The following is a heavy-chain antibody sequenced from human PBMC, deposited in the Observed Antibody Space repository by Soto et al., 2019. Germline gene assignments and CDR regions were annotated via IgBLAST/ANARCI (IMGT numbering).Heavy chain of an antibody. J-gene: IGHJ6*02. V-gene: IGHV3-30*18. CDR3: AKERGSYYDYYYGMDV. Sequence: GGSLRLSCAASGFTFRSSGMHWVRQAPGKGLEWVVFISYDGSVVYYADSVKGRFSISRDNSKTTLFLQMNSLRGDDTAVYYCAKERGSYYDYYYGMDVWGQGTTVTVSS. CDR1: GFTFRSSG. D-gene: IGHD1-26*01. CDR2: ISYDGSVV.